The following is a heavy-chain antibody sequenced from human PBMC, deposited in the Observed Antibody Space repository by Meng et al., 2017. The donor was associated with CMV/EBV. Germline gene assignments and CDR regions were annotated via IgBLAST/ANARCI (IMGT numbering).Heavy chain of an antibody. CDR2: IYNTGST. J-gene: IGHJ5*02. CDR3: ARETVSASGGIDP. CDR1: GASVATDSYD. V-gene: IGHV4-61*01. D-gene: IGHD2/OR15-2a*01. Sequence: GSLRLSCTVSGASVATDSYDWGWIRQPPGKGLEWIGYIYNTGSTKYNPSLQTRVTVSVDTPKNQFSLKLSSVTAADTATYYCARETVSASGGIDPWGRGTLVTVSS.